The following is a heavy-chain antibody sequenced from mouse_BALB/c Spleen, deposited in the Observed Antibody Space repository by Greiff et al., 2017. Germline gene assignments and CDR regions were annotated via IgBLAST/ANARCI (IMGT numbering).Heavy chain of an antibody. J-gene: IGHJ1*01. V-gene: IGHV1-80*01. CDR1: GYAFSSYW. CDR3: APIYYYGPSYFDV. Sequence: QVQLQQSGAELVRPGSSVKISCKASGYAFSSYWMNWVKQRPGQGLEWIGQIYPGDGDTNYNGKFKGKATLTADKSSSTAYMQLSSLTSEDSAVYFCAPIYYYGPSYFDVWGAGTTVTVSS. CDR2: IYPGDGDT. D-gene: IGHD1-1*01.